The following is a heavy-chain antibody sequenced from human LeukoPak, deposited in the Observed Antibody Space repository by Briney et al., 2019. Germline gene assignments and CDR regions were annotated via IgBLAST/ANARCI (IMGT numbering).Heavy chain of an antibody. CDR2: ISSNGGST. Sequence: QTGGSLRLSCAASGFTFSSSAMHWVRQAPGKGLEYVSAISSNGGSTYYASSVKGRFTISRDNSKNTLFLQLGSLRAEDMAVYYCARVGSSSSFDYWGQVTLVTVSS. CDR1: GFTFSSSA. V-gene: IGHV3-64*01. CDR3: ARVGSSSSFDY. J-gene: IGHJ4*02. D-gene: IGHD6-6*01.